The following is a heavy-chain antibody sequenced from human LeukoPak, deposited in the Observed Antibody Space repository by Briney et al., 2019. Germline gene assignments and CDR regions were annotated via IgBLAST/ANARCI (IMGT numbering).Heavy chain of an antibody. D-gene: IGHD6-19*01. V-gene: IGHV1-18*01. CDR1: AYTFTNYG. CDR2: ISAYNGNT. Sequence: GASVTVSCKASAYTFTNYGVSWVRQAPGQGLEWMGWISAYNGNTNYAQKLQGRVTMTTDTSTSTAYMELRSLRSDDTAVYYCARGGEVNGWSQVVSYYSYMDVWGKGTTVTVSS. CDR3: ARGGEVNGWSQVVSYYSYMDV. J-gene: IGHJ6*03.